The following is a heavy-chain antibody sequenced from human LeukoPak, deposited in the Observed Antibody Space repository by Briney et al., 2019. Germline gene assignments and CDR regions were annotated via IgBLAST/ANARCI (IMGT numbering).Heavy chain of an antibody. CDR1: GYTFTGYY. V-gene: IGHV1-2*02. CDR2: INPNSGGT. J-gene: IGHJ3*02. D-gene: IGHD2-15*01. Sequence: ASVKVSCKASGYTFTGYYMHWVRQAPGQGLEWMGWINPNSGGTNYAQKLQGRVTMTTDTSTSTAYMELRSLRSDDTAVYYCARSQPRWVADAFDIWGQGTMVTVSS. CDR3: ARSQPRWVADAFDI.